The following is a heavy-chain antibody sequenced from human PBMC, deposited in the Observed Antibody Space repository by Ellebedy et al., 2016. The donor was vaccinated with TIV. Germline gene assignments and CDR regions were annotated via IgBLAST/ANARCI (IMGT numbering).Heavy chain of an antibody. CDR1: GGSISYYY. V-gene: IGHV4-59*01. D-gene: IGHD1-26*01. CDR2: IYYSGST. J-gene: IGHJ6*02. CDR3: AGGSYTPYGMDV. Sequence: SETLSLTCSVSGGSISYYYWNWVRQPPGKGLEWIGYIYYSGSTNYNPSLKSRVTISEDTSKNQFSLRLSSVTAADTAVYYCAGGSYTPYGMDVWGRGTTVIVSS.